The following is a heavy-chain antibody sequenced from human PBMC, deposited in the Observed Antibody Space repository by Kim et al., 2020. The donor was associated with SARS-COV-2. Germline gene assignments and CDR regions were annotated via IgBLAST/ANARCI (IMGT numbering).Heavy chain of an antibody. Sequence: PSLKSRVTISVDTSKTQCSLKLSSVTAADTAVYYCVRVAPYYYGSGPFDYWRQGTLVTVSS. D-gene: IGHD3-10*01. V-gene: IGHV4-59*01. CDR3: VRVAPYYYGSGPFDY. J-gene: IGHJ4*02.